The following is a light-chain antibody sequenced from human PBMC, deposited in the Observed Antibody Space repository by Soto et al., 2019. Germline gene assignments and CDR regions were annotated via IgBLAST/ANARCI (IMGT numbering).Light chain of an antibody. V-gene: IGKV3-20*01. CDR1: QTVTSSY. CDR3: QKYGSSPFT. J-gene: IGKJ3*01. Sequence: VLTQSPATLSSFPGDSVTLSCRASQTVTSSYLAWYQHTTGQAPRLLIYGASTKATGTPDRLSGSGSGTDLNLTISRLEPEDFAVYYCQKYGSSPFTFGPGTKVDIK. CDR2: GAS.